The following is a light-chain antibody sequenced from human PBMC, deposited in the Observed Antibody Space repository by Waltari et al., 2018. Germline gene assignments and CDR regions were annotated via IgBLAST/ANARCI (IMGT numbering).Light chain of an antibody. CDR3: QQRSKWPGT. Sequence: EIVLTQSPVTLSLSPGEIAPLSCRASQSVADYLVWYQQRAGQAPRLLIYDASNRAAGIPDRFSGSGSGTDFTLTISSLEPEDFAVYYCQQRSKWPGTFGQGTKIEIK. V-gene: IGKV3-11*01. CDR1: QSVADY. J-gene: IGKJ1*01. CDR2: DAS.